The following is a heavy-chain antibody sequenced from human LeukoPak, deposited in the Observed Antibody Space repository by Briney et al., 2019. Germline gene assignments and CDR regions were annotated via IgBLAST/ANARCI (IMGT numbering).Heavy chain of an antibody. CDR1: GFTFSNYW. CDR3: ARVGQGEWYFDL. D-gene: IGHD1-26*01. Sequence: GGSLRLSCAASGFTFSNYWMLWVRQAPGKGLVWVSRINTDGSRTSYADSVTGRFTISRDNAQNTVYLQMNSLRAEDTAVYYCARVGQGEWYFDLWGRGTLVTVSS. J-gene: IGHJ2*01. V-gene: IGHV3-74*01. CDR2: INTDGSRT.